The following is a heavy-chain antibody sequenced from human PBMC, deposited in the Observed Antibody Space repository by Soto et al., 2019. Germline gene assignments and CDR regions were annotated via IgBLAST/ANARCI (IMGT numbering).Heavy chain of an antibody. J-gene: IGHJ5*02. CDR3: ARSVFP. Sequence: QVQLQESGPGLVKPSQTLSLTCTVSGGSISSGGYYWTWIRQHPGKGLEWIGYIYYSGSTYYNPSLRSRVTIAVDTPKIQFSLKLSSGTAAETAVYYCARSVFPWGQGTRGTVSS. CDR1: GGSISSGGYY. CDR2: IYYSGST. V-gene: IGHV4-31*03.